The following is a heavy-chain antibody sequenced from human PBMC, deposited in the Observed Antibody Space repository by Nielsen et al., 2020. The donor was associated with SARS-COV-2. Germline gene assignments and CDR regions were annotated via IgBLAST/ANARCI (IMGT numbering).Heavy chain of an antibody. Sequence: SETLSLTCTVSGGSISSGDYYWSWIRQPPGKGLEWIGYIYYSGSTYYNPSLKSRVTISVDTSKNQFSLKLSSVTAADTAVYYCAREGGGYSSSWPFHYYYYGMDVWGQGTTVTVS. CDR2: IYYSGST. V-gene: IGHV4-30-4*01. CDR3: AREGGGYSSSWPFHYYYYGMDV. J-gene: IGHJ6*02. CDR1: GGSISSGDYY. D-gene: IGHD6-13*01.